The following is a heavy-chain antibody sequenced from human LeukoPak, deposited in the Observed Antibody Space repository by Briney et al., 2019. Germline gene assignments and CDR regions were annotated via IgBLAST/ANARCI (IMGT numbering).Heavy chain of an antibody. CDR1: GGTFSSYA. J-gene: IGHJ4*02. Sequence: SVKVSCKASGGTFSSYAISWVRQAPGQGLEWMGGIIPIFGTANYAQKFQGRVTITADESTSTAYMELSSLRSEDTAVYYCARIRKATIDFYFDYWGQGTLVTVSS. CDR2: IIPIFGTA. V-gene: IGHV1-69*13. D-gene: IGHD5-24*01. CDR3: ARIRKATIDFYFDY.